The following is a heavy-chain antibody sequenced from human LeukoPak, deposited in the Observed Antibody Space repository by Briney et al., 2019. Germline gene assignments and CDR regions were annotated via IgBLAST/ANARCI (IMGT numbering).Heavy chain of an antibody. CDR3: AREIVGAIKSYFDY. V-gene: IGHV3-9*01. CDR1: GFTFDDYA. Sequence: GGSLRLSCAASGFTFDDYAMYWVRQAPGKGLEWVSGISWNIGSIGYADSVKGRFTISRDNAENSLYLQMNSLRAEDTAVYYCAREIVGAIKSYFDYWGQGTLVTASS. D-gene: IGHD1-26*01. J-gene: IGHJ4*02. CDR2: ISWNIGSI.